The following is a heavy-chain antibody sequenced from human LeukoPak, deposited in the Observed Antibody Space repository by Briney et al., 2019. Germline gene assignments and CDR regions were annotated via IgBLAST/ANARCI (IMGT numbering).Heavy chain of an antibody. J-gene: IGHJ3*02. V-gene: IGHV3-48*02. CDR2: ISSSSSTI. CDR1: GFTFSSYS. Sequence: PGGSLRLSCAASGFTFSSYSMNWVRQAPGKGLEWVSYISSSSSTIYYADSVKGRFTISRDNAKNSLYLQMNSLRDEDTAVYYCARELVVVVPAAEPIGYNWNYGDAFDIWGQGTMVTVSS. D-gene: IGHD2-2*01. CDR3: ARELVVVVPAAEPIGYNWNYGDAFDI.